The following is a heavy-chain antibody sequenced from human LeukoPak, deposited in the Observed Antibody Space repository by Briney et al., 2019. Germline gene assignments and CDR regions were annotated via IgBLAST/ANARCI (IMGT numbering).Heavy chain of an antibody. CDR3: ARVDTAMVSFDY. J-gene: IGHJ4*02. V-gene: IGHV4-59*01. D-gene: IGHD5-18*01. CDR1: GGSISSYY. CDR2: IYYSGST. Sequence: PSETLSLTCTVSGGSISSYYWSWIRQPPGEGLEWIGYIYYSGSTNYNPSLKSRVTISVDTSKNQFSLKLSSVTAADTAVYYCARVDTAMVSFDYWGQGTLVTVSS.